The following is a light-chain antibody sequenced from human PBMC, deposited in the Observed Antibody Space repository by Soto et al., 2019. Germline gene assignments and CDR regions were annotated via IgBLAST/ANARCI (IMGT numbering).Light chain of an antibody. CDR2: KTA. CDR1: QSISSW. Sequence: DIQMTQSPSTLSASVGDRVTITCRASQSISSWLAGYQQKPGKAPKILSYKTASLESGVPSRFSGSGSGTEVPLAISRLRPDVFANYYVQQYNSYWTFGQGTKVEIK. V-gene: IGKV1-5*03. CDR3: QQYNSYWT. J-gene: IGKJ1*01.